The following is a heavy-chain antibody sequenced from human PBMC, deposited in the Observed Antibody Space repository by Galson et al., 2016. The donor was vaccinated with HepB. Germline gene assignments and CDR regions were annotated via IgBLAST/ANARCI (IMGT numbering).Heavy chain of an antibody. CDR2: ISAYNGNT. CDR1: GYTFTSYG. Sequence: SVKVSCKASGYTFTSYGISWVRQAPGQGLEWMGWISAYNGNTNYAQKLQGSVTMTTDTSTSTAHMELRSLKSDDTAVYYCARDGLRFLEWLSPHWYFDLWGRGTLVTVSS. CDR3: ARDGLRFLEWLSPHWYFDL. D-gene: IGHD3-3*01. V-gene: IGHV1-18*01. J-gene: IGHJ2*01.